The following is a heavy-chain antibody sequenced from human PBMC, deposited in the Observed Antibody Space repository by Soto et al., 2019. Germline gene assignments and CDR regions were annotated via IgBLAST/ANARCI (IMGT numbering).Heavy chain of an antibody. CDR3: QRGSKRHYYYGMDV. V-gene: IGHV3-21*01. CDR2: ISSSSSYI. CDR1: GFTFSSYS. J-gene: IGHJ6*02. Sequence: PGGSLRLSCAASGFTFSSYSMNWVRQAPGKGLEWVSSISSSSSYIYYADSVKGRFTISRDNAKNSLYLQMNSLRAEDTAVYYCQRGSKRHYYYGMDVWGQGTTVTVSS.